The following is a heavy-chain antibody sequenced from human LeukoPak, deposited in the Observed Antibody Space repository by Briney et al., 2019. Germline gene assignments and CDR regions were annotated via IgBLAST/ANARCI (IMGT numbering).Heavy chain of an antibody. V-gene: IGHV3-49*04. D-gene: IGHD2-2*01. CDR2: IRSKAYGGTT. Sequence: PGGSLRLSCTASGFTFGDYAMSWVRQAPGKGLEWVGFIRSKAYGGTTEYAASVKGRFTISRDDSKSIAYLQMNSLKTEDTAVYYCTRLGQLLDLDYWGQGTLVTVSS. CDR1: GFTFGDYA. J-gene: IGHJ4*02. CDR3: TRLGQLLDLDY.